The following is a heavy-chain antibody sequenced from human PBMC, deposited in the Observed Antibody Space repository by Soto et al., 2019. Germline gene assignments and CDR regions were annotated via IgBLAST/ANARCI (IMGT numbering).Heavy chain of an antibody. D-gene: IGHD2-2*01. CDR3: AQVSSWRNWCDP. J-gene: IGHJ5*02. Sequence: QVQLVQSGAEVKKPGASVKVSCKASGYTFTGYYMHWVRQAPGQGLEWMGWINPNSGGTNYAQKFQGRVTMTRDTSISTAYMELSTLRSDATALYYGAQVSSWRNWCDPWGQGTLVTVSS. CDR1: GYTFTGYY. CDR2: INPNSGGT. V-gene: IGHV1-2*02.